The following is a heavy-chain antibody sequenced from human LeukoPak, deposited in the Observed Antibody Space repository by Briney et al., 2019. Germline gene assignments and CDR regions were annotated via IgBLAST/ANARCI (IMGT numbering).Heavy chain of an antibody. D-gene: IGHD3-16*01. V-gene: IGHV3-48*03. CDR3: ARGRVWFDY. Sequence: PGGSLRLSCAGSGFTFSSHEMNWVRQAPGKGREWISYISTSGSTIYYADSVKGRFTISRDNAKNSLHLQMSSLRAEDTAVYYCARGRVWFDYWGQGTLVTVSS. CDR1: GFTFSSHE. CDR2: ISTSGSTI. J-gene: IGHJ4*02.